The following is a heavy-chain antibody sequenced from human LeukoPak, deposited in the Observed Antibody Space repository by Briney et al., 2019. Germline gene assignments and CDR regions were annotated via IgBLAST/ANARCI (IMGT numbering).Heavy chain of an antibody. CDR2: INPNSGGT. CDR1: GYTFTSYY. J-gene: IGHJ4*02. V-gene: IGHV1-2*02. D-gene: IGHD5-18*01. CDR3: ARVVKGQLWLRDDYFDY. Sequence: ASVKVSCKASGYTFTSYYMHWVRQAPGQGLEWMGWINPNSGGTNYAQKFQGRVTMTRDTSISTAYMELSRLRSDDTAVYYCARVVKGQLWLRDDYFDYWGQGTLVTVSS.